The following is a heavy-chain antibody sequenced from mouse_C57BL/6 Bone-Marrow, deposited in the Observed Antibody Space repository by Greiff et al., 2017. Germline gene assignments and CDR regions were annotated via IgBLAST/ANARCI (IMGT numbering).Heavy chain of an antibody. D-gene: IGHD1-1*01. CDR1: GYTFTSYW. Sequence: QVQLKQPGAELVRPGTSVKLSCKASGYTFTSYWMHWVQQRPGQGLEWIGVIDPSDSYTNYNQKFKGKATLTVDTSSSTAYMQLSSLTSEDSAVYYCAIRYYFDYWGQGTTLTVSS. CDR2: IDPSDSYT. CDR3: AIRYYFDY. J-gene: IGHJ2*01. V-gene: IGHV1-59*01.